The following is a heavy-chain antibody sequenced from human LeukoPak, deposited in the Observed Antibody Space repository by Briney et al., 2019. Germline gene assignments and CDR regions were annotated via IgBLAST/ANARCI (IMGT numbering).Heavy chain of an antibody. CDR2: IYYSGNT. D-gene: IGHD4-17*01. CDR1: GDSISGDH. V-gene: IGHV4-59*08. Sequence: SETLSPTCTVSGDSISGDHWNWIRQPPGKGLEWIGNIYYSGNTNYNPSLKSRVTISVDTSKNQFSLKLSSVTAADTAVYYCALRTALDIWSQATMVTVSS. CDR3: ALRTALDI. J-gene: IGHJ3*02.